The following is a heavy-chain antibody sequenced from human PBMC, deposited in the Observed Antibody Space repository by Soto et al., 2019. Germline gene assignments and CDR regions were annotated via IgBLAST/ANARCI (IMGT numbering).Heavy chain of an antibody. V-gene: IGHV1-69*12. CDR1: GGTFSSYA. J-gene: IGHJ6*02. Sequence: QVQLVQSGAEVKKPGSSVKVSCKASGGTFSSYAISWVRQAPGQGLEWMGGIIPIFGTANYAQKFQGRVTITADESTSTAYRELGSLRSEDTAGYYCARAGDIVVVVAATRYYYGMDVWGQGTTVTVSS. CDR3: ARAGDIVVVVAATRYYYGMDV. D-gene: IGHD2-15*01. CDR2: IIPIFGTA.